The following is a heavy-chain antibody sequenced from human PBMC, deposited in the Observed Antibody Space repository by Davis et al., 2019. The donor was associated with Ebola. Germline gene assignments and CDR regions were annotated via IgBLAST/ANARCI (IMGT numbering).Heavy chain of an antibody. Sequence: GGSLRLSCAASGFTFSSYGMHWVRQAPGKGLEWVAVISYDGSNKYYADSVKGRFTISRDNSKNTLYLQMNSLRAEDTAVYYCAKAGLLWFGELGGDWFDPWGQGTLVTVSS. J-gene: IGHJ5*02. CDR3: AKAGLLWFGELGGDWFDP. D-gene: IGHD3-10*01. V-gene: IGHV3-30*18. CDR1: GFTFSSYG. CDR2: ISYDGSNK.